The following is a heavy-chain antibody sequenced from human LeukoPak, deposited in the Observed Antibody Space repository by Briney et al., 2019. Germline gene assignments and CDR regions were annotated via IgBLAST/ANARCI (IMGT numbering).Heavy chain of an antibody. CDR1: GGSNSSYY. J-gene: IGHJ2*01. Sequence: SETLSLTCTVSGGSNSSYYWSWIRQPAGKGLEWIGRIYTSGSTNYNPSLKSRVTMSVDTSKNQFSLKLSSVTAADTAVYYCARDWNYDFWSGYSPYWYFDLWGRGTLVTVSS. V-gene: IGHV4-4*07. D-gene: IGHD3-3*01. CDR3: ARDWNYDFWSGYSPYWYFDL. CDR2: IYTSGST.